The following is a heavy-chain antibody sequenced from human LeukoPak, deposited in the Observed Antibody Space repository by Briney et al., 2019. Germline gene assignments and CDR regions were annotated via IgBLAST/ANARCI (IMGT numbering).Heavy chain of an antibody. J-gene: IGHJ4*02. CDR3: AKELQWHLQSYQFDY. CDR1: GFTYSGYG. CDR2: ISYDGLNK. Sequence: GGSLRHSCAATGFTYSGYGMHWVRQAPGKGLEWLAVISYDGLNKNYADSVKGRFSLSRDNSKNTLYLQMSSLRAEDTAIYYCAKELQWHLQSYQFDYWGPGTLVTVSS. V-gene: IGHV3-30*18. D-gene: IGHD6-19*01.